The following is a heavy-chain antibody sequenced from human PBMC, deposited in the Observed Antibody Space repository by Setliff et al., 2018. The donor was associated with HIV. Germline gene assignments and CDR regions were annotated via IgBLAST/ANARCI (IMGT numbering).Heavy chain of an antibody. J-gene: IGHJ5*02. CDR2: IYHFGKT. CDR1: GDPLFIGGYY. D-gene: IGHD1-26*01. V-gene: IGHV4-31*03. CDR3: AKEGNSVDNWLDP. Sequence: TLSLTCTVSGDPLFIGGYYWSWIRQHPGGGLEWIGYIYHFGKTYYNPSLQSRIIMSLDISQNQFPLKLSSVIAADTAVYYCAKEGNSVDNWLDPWGPGTLVTVSS.